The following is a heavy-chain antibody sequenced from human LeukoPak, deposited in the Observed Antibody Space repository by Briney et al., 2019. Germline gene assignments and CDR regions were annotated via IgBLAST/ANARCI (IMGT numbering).Heavy chain of an antibody. Sequence: PGGSLRLSCAASGFTFSSYSMNWVRQAPGKGLEWVSSISSSSSYIYYADSVKGRFTISRDNAKNSLYLQMNSLRAEDTAVYYCAREQITIFGNAYYYYYGMDVWGQGTTVTVSS. D-gene: IGHD3-3*01. CDR1: GFTFSSYS. V-gene: IGHV3-21*01. J-gene: IGHJ6*02. CDR3: AREQITIFGNAYYYYYGMDV. CDR2: ISSSSSYI.